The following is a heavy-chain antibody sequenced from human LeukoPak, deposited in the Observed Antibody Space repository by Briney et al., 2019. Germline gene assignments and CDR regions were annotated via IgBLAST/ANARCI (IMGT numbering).Heavy chain of an antibody. V-gene: IGHV3-7*01. D-gene: IGHD7-27*01. CDR3: ARHVGISF. J-gene: IGHJ4*02. CDR2: IREDGTEK. CDR1: GFTFSGAW. Sequence: GRSLRLSCTASGFTFSGAWMTWVRQAPGKGLEWVANIREDGTEKNYVDSVKGRFTISRDNAKNSLFLQMSNLRDDDTAIYYCARHVGISFWGQGTLVSVSS.